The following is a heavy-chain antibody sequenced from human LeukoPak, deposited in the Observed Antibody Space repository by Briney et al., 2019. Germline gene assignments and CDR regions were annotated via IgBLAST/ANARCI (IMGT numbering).Heavy chain of an antibody. CDR1: VYTFTSYS. V-gene: IGHV1-18*04. D-gene: IGHD3-9*01. CDR2: ITAYNGNT. J-gene: IGHJ4*02. Sequence: ASVNVSCKSSVYTFTSYSFSCVRQAPAQGLEWMGWITAYNGNTNYAQKFQGRVTMTTDTSTSTAYMELRSLRSDDTAVYYCAREVWDYDILTGYFDYWGQGTLVTVSS. CDR3: AREVWDYDILTGYFDY.